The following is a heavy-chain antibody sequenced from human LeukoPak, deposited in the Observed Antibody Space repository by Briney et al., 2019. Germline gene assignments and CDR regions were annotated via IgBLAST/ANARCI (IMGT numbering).Heavy chain of an antibody. D-gene: IGHD7-27*01. CDR2: IYHSGST. Sequence: SETLSLTCAVSGYSISSGYYWGWIRQPPGQGLEWIGSIYHSGSTYYNPSLKSRVTISVDTSKNQFSLKLSSVTAADTAVYYCASLNWGQGYWGQGTLVTVSS. V-gene: IGHV4-38-2*01. J-gene: IGHJ4*02. CDR3: ASLNWGQGY. CDR1: GYSISSGYY.